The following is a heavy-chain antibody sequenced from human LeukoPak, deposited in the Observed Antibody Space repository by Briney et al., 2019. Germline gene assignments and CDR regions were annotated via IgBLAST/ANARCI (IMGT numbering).Heavy chain of an antibody. CDR3: AREDRVSAFDI. D-gene: IGHD3-3*01. Sequence: PSETLSLTCAVYGGSFSGYYWSWIRQPPGKGLEWIGEINHSGSTNYNPSLKSRVTISADTSKNQFSLKLSSVTAADTAVYYCAREDRVSAFDIWGQGTMVTVSS. CDR2: INHSGST. V-gene: IGHV4-34*01. CDR1: GGSFSGYY. J-gene: IGHJ3*02.